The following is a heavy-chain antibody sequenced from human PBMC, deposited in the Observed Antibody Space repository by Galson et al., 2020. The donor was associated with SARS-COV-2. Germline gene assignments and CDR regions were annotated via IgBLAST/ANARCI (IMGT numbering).Heavy chain of an antibody. V-gene: IGHV4-31*03. D-gene: IGHD3-22*01. CDR1: GGSISSGGYY. CDR2: IYYSGST. CDR3: ARSPEKDYYDSSGYYHPYFQH. Sequence: SETLSLTCTVSGGSISSGGYYWSWIRQHPGKGLEWIGYIYYSGSTYYNPSLKSRVTISVDTSKNQFSLKLSSVTAADTAVYYCARSPEKDYYDSSGYYHPYFQHWGQGTLVTVSS. J-gene: IGHJ1*01.